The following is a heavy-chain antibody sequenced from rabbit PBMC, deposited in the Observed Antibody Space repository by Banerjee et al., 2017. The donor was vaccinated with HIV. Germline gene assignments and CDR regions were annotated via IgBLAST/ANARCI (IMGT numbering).Heavy chain of an antibody. Sequence: QEQLEESGGDLVKPEGSLTLTCTASGFSFSSSYWICWVRQAPGKGLEWIACIRSGAYYASWVKGRFSISRSTSLNTVTLQMTGLTAADTATYFCARSFYSNVVSMDLHFWGPGTLVTVS. J-gene: IGHJ4*01. CDR2: IRSGA. CDR1: GFSFSSSYW. D-gene: IGHD7-1*01. V-gene: IGHV1S45*01. CDR3: ARSFYSNVVSMDLHF.